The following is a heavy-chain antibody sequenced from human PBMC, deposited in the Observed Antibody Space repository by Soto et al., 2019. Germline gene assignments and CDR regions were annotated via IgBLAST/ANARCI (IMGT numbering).Heavy chain of an antibody. D-gene: IGHD6-19*01. J-gene: IGHJ3*02. V-gene: IGHV1-69*13. CDR2: IIPIFGTA. CDR1: GNSFTTYY. CDR3: ARDAGGYSSGWYGHDDAFDI. Sequence: SVKVSCKASGNSFTTYYMHWVRQAPGQGLEWMGGIIPIFGTANYAQKFQGRVTITADESTSTAYMELSSLRSEDTAVYYCARDAGGYSSGWYGHDDAFDIWGQGTMVTVSS.